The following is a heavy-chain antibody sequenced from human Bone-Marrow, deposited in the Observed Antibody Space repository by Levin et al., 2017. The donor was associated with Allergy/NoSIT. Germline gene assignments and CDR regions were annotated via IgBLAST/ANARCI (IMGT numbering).Heavy chain of an antibody. CDR2: ISAYNGNT. V-gene: IGHV1-18*01. J-gene: IGHJ4*02. CDR1: GYTFTSYG. D-gene: IGHD2-2*01. CDR3: AICTSCYFVRHKTGYDY. Sequence: ASVKVSCKASGYTFTSYGISWVRQAPGQGLEWMGWISAYNGNTNYAQKLQGRVTMTTDTSTSTAYMELRSLRSDDTAVYYCAICTSCYFVRHKTGYDYWGQGTLVTVSS.